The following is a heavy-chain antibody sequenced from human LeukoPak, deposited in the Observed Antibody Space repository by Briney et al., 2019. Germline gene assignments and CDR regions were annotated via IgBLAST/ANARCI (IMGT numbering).Heavy chain of an antibody. CDR2: ISSSAGTT. J-gene: IGHJ1*01. CDR3: ARQQQELWYD. Sequence: GGSLRLSCAASGFTFSSYEMNWVRQAPGKGLEWVSYISSSAGTTYYADSVKGRFTISRDNAKNSLYLQMNSLRAEDTAVYFCARQQQELWYDWGQGTLVTVSS. V-gene: IGHV3-48*03. D-gene: IGHD5-18*01. CDR1: GFTFSSYE.